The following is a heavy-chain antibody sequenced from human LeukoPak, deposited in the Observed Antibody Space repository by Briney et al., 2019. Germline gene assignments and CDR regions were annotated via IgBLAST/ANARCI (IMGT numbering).Heavy chain of an antibody. Sequence: PSETLSLTCAVYGGSFSGYYWSWIRQPPGKGLEWIGEINHSGSTNYNPSLKSRVTISVDTSKNQFSLKLSSVTAADTAVYYCAGTNCSGGSCYVHYWGQGTLVTVSS. D-gene: IGHD2-15*01. CDR3: AGTNCSGGSCYVHY. CDR2: INHSGST. J-gene: IGHJ4*02. V-gene: IGHV4-34*01. CDR1: GGSFSGYY.